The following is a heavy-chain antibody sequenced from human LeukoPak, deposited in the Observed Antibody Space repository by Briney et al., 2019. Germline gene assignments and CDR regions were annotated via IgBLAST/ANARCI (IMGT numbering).Heavy chain of an antibody. CDR2: IYSGGST. Sequence: PGGSLRLSCTASGFSFSGYWMTWVRQAPGKGLEWVSVIYSGGSTYYADSVKGRFTISRDNSKNTLYLQMNSLRAEDTAVYYCAREWDSSGYFSNWGRGTLVTVSS. V-gene: IGHV3-53*01. CDR1: GFSFSGYW. CDR3: AREWDSSGYFSN. D-gene: IGHD3-22*01. J-gene: IGHJ4*02.